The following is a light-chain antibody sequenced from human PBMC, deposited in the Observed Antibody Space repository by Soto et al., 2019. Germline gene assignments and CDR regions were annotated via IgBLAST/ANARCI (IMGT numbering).Light chain of an antibody. CDR1: QSISSH. J-gene: IGKJ4*01. V-gene: IGKV3-11*01. CDR3: QHRPNGPLT. CDR2: DVS. Sequence: EIVLTQSPATLSLSPGERATLSCRASQSISSHLAWYQQKPGQAPRLLMYDVSNRATDIPARFSGSGSGTDFTLTISILEPEDFAVYYCQHRPNGPLTFGGGTKVEI.